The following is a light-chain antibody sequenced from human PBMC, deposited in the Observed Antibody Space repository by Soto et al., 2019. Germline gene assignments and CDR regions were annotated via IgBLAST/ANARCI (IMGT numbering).Light chain of an antibody. CDR2: RNN. CDR3: AAWDDSLNGVV. Sequence: QAVVTQPPSASGTPGQRVTISCSGSSSNIGSDSVNWYQQLPGTAPKLLIYRNNQRPSGVPDRLSGSKSGTSASLAISGLQSEDEAHYYCAAWDDSLNGVVFGGGTKLTVL. J-gene: IGLJ2*01. V-gene: IGLV1-44*01. CDR1: SSNIGSDS.